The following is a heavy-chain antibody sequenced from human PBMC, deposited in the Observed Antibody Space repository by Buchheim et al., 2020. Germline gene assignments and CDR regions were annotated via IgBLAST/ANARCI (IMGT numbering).Heavy chain of an antibody. D-gene: IGHD4-17*01. CDR3: ARISDYGDFFDY. J-gene: IGHJ4*02. V-gene: IGHV4-59*11. Sequence: QVRIHESGPRLVKPSETLALTCSVSSYSISSHYWSWIRQTPGTGLEWLGYISYSGTTNSNPSLKSRLTLSVDTSRNRFSLNLASVTSADRAVYYCARISDYGDFFDYWGPG. CDR2: ISYSGTT. CDR1: SYSISSHY.